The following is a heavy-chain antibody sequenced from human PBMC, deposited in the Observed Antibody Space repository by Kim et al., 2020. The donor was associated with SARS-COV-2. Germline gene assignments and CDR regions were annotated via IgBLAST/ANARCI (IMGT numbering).Heavy chain of an antibody. Sequence: GGSLRLSCAASGFTFSSYGMYWVCQAPGKGLEWVSVISGNGGGTYYADSVKGRFTISRDNSKNTLYLQLNSLRADDTAAYYCVKGLGAYFCYCGHGVLVT. CDR3: VKGLGAYFCY. D-gene: IGHD3-16*01. J-gene: IGHJ4*03. CDR2: ISGNGGGT. V-gene: IGHV3-23*01. CDR1: GFTFSSYG.